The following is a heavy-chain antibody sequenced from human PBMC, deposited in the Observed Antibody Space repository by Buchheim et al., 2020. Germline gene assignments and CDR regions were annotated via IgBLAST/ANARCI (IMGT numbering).Heavy chain of an antibody. CDR1: GGTFSSYA. J-gene: IGHJ2*01. D-gene: IGHD2-15*01. Sequence: QVQLVQSGAEVKKPGSSVKVSCKASGGTFSSYAISWVRQAPGQGLEWMGRIIPILGIANYAQKFQGRVTITADKSTSKAYMELSSLRSEDTAVYYCAREMDIVVVVAATPVWYFDLWGRGTL. CDR2: IIPILGIA. CDR3: AREMDIVVVVAATPVWYFDL. V-gene: IGHV1-69*04.